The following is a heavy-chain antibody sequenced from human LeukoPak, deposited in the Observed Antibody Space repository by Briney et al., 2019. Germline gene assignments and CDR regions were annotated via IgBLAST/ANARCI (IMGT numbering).Heavy chain of an antibody. CDR2: INSDGSST. CDR1: GFTFSSYW. CDR3: ARGRQAIAVFDY. D-gene: IGHD6-19*01. J-gene: IGHJ4*02. V-gene: IGHV3-74*01. Sequence: GGSLRLSCAASGFTFSSYWMHWVRQAPGKGLVWVSRINSDGSSTSYADSVKGRFTISRDNAKNTLYLQMNSLRAEDTAVYYCARGRQAIAVFDYWGQGTLVTVSS.